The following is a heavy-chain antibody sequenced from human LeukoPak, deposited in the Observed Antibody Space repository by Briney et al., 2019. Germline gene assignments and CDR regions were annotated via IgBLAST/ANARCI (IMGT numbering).Heavy chain of an antibody. CDR2: INHSGST. V-gene: IGHV4-34*01. CDR3: ARQQGDYVDY. Sequence: PSETLSLTCAVYGGSFSGYYWSWIRQHPGKGLEWIGEINHSGSTNYNPSLKSRVIISVDTSKNHFSLKLNSVTAADTAVYHCARQQGDYVDYWGQGTLVTVSS. J-gene: IGHJ4*02. D-gene: IGHD6-13*01. CDR1: GGSFSGYY.